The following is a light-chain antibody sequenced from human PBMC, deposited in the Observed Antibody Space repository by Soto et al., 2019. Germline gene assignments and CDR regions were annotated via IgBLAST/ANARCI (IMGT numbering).Light chain of an antibody. CDR1: QSVSSSN. CDR2: GAS. V-gene: IGKV3-20*01. CDR3: QQYGDSPFT. J-gene: IGKJ2*01. Sequence: EIVLTQSPGTLFLSPGERATLSCRASQSVSSSNLAWYQQKPGQAPRLLIYGASSRATGIPDRFSGSGSGTDFTLTISRLEPEDFAVYYCQQYGDSPFTFGQGTKLEIK.